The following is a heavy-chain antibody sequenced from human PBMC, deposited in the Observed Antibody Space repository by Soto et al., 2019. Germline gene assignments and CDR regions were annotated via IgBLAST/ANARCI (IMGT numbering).Heavy chain of an antibody. CDR2: IYSGGST. J-gene: IGHJ6*03. D-gene: IGHD6-6*01. Sequence: GESLKISCAASGFTVSSNYMSWVRQAPGKGLEWVSVIYSGGSTYYADSVKGRFTISRDNSKNTLYLQMNSLRAEDTAVYYCAREGRGSSSPTSRNYYMDVWGKGTTVTVSS. CDR3: AREGRGSSSPTSRNYYMDV. V-gene: IGHV3-66*01. CDR1: GFTVSSNY.